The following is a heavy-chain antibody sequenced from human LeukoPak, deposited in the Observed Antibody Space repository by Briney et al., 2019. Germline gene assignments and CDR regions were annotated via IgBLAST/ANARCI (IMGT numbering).Heavy chain of an antibody. D-gene: IGHD2-2*01. J-gene: IGHJ4*02. Sequence: PSETLSLTCAVSGGSISSYYWSWIRQPPGKGLEWIGCIYYSGSTNYNPSLKSRVTISVDTSKNQFSLKLSSVTAADTAVYYCARADYQPLLNFDYWGQGTLVTVSS. CDR1: GGSISSYY. CDR3: ARADYQPLLNFDY. V-gene: IGHV4-59*01. CDR2: IYYSGST.